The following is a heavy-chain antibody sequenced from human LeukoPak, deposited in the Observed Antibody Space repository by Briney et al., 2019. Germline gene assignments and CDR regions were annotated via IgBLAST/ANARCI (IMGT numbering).Heavy chain of an antibody. CDR2: IYYSGST. Sequence: PSETLSLTCTVSGGSISSGGYYWRWIRQHPGKGLEWIGYIYYSGSTYYNPSLKSRVTISVDTSKNQFSLKLSSVTAADTAVYYCARDDIVVVPAAHSVYYYYYGMDVWGQGTTVTVSS. J-gene: IGHJ6*02. V-gene: IGHV4-31*03. CDR1: GGSISSGGYY. D-gene: IGHD2-2*01. CDR3: ARDDIVVVPAAHSVYYYYYGMDV.